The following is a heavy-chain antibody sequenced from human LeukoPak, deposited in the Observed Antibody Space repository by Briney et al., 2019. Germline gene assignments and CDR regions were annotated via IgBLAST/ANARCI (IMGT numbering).Heavy chain of an antibody. CDR2: IYYSGST. CDR1: GGSISSYY. CDR3: ARATRGGVWFDP. V-gene: IGHV4-59*01. Sequence: SETLSLTCTVSGGSISSYYWSWIRQPPGKGLEWIGYIYYSGSTNYNPSLKSRVIISVDTSKNQFSLKLSSVTAADTAVYYRARATRGGVWFDPWGQGTLVTVSS. J-gene: IGHJ5*02. D-gene: IGHD2-8*01.